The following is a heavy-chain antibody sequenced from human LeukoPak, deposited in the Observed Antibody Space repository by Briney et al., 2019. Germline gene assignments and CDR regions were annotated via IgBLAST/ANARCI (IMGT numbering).Heavy chain of an antibody. Sequence: SETLSLTCTVSAGSISSGDYYWSWIRQPPGKGLEWIGYIYYSGSTYYNPSLKSRVTISVDTSKNQFSLKLSSMTATDTAVYYCARDVVVVRAAIHSFTHYWAQGTLVTVSS. J-gene: IGHJ4*02. V-gene: IGHV4-30-4*08. CDR1: AGSISSGDYY. D-gene: IGHD2-2*02. CDR3: ARDVVVVRAAIHSFTHY. CDR2: IYYSGST.